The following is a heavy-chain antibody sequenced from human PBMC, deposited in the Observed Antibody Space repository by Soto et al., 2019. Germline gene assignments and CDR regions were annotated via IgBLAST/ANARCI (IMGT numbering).Heavy chain of an antibody. CDR1: GFIFSDYG. CDR3: ARDPSHGSGSYLDS. J-gene: IGHJ4*02. Sequence: GGSLRLSXAASGFIFSDYGMHWVRQAPGKGLEWVAVIWYDGSNKYYADSVKGRFTVSRDNFKNMLFLQMNGLRAEDTAVFYCARDPSHGSGSYLDSWGQGTLVTVSS. CDR2: IWYDGSNK. V-gene: IGHV3-33*01. D-gene: IGHD3-10*01.